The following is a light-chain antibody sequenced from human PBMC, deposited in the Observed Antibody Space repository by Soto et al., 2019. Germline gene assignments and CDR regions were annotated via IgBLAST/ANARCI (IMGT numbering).Light chain of an antibody. V-gene: IGKV3-15*01. CDR3: QQYNNWLPFT. CDR1: QSVSSN. CDR2: DAS. J-gene: IGKJ3*01. Sequence: EIVMTQSPATLSVSPGERATLSCRASQSVSSNLAWYQQKPGQAPRLLIYDASTRATGIPPRFSGSGSGTEFTLTISSLQSEDSAVYYCQQYNNWLPFTFGPGTKVEIK.